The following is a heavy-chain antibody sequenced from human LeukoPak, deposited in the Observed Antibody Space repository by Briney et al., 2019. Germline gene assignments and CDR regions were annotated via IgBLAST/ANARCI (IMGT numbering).Heavy chain of an antibody. CDR3: AKSFVELRDWGPFDN. CDR2: INPNSGDT. D-gene: IGHD7-27*01. V-gene: IGHV1-2*02. Sequence: ASVKVSCKASGYTFTGYIMHWVRQAPGQGLEWMGWINPNSGDTKYTQKFQGRVTMTRDTSISTAYMELSSLRVGDKAIYYCAKSFVELRDWGPFDNWGQGTLVTVSS. J-gene: IGHJ4*02. CDR1: GYTFTGYI.